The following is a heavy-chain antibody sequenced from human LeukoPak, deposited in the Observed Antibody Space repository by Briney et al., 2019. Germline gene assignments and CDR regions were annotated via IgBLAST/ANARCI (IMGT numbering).Heavy chain of an antibody. D-gene: IGHD2-2*01. Sequence: ASVKVSCKASGYTFTSYDINWVRQATGQGLEWMGWMNPNSGNTGYAQKFQGRVTITADESTSTAYMELSSLRSEDTAVYYCATTSFIVVVPAAMLGYYGMDVWGQGTTVTVSS. J-gene: IGHJ6*02. V-gene: IGHV1-8*01. CDR3: ATTSFIVVVPAAMLGYYGMDV. CDR1: GYTFTSYD. CDR2: MNPNSGNT.